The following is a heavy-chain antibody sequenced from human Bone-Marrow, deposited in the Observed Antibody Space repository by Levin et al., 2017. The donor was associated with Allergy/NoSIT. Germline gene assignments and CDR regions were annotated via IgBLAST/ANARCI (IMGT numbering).Heavy chain of an antibody. J-gene: IGHJ4*02. CDR2: INSSSGTI. Sequence: GESLKISCATSGFTFSSYSMNWVRQAPGKGLEWVSYINSSSGTIYYADSVKGRFTISRDNAKKSLFLQMSSLRVEDTAVYYCVRGLPAYWGQGTLVTVSS. CDR1: GFTFSSYS. V-gene: IGHV3-48*01. CDR3: VRGLPAY. D-gene: IGHD2-2*01.